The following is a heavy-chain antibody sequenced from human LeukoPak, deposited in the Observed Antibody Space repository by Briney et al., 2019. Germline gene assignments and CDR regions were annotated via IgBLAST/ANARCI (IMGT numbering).Heavy chain of an antibody. CDR3: ARDPVMTTVTDVGY. CDR2: VYYSGGT. CDR1: GGSISSYY. V-gene: IGHV4-59*01. Sequence: SETLSLTCTVSGGSISSYYWSWIRQPPGKGLEWIGYVYYSGGTNYNPSLKSRVTISVDTSKNQFSLKLSSVTAADTAMYYCARDPVMTTVTDVGYWGQGTLVTVSS. J-gene: IGHJ4*02. D-gene: IGHD4-17*01.